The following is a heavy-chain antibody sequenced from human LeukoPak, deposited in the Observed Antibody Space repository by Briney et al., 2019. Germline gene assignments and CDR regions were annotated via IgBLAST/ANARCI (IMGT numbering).Heavy chain of an antibody. Sequence: GGSLRLSCAASGFTFDDYAMHWVRQAPGKGLEWVSGISWNSGSIGYADSVKGRFTISRDNAKNSLSLLMNSLRAEDTAVYYCAKASAGYFDYWGQGALVTVSS. V-gene: IGHV3-9*01. CDR2: ISWNSGSI. J-gene: IGHJ4*02. CDR3: AKASAGYFDY. CDR1: GFTFDDYA.